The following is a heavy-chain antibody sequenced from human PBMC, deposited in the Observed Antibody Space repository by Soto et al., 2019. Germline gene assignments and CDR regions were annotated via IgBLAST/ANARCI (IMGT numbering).Heavy chain of an antibody. J-gene: IGHJ6*02. V-gene: IGHV3-33*01. CDR1: GFTFSSYG. CDR2: IWYDGSNK. Sequence: GSLSLSCAASGFTFSSYGMHWVRQAPGKGLEWVAVIWYDGSNKYYADSVKGRFTISRDNSKNTLYLQMNSLRAEDTAVYYCARDEFGEYKPPAGMDVWGQGTTVTVSS. CDR3: ARDEFGEYKPPAGMDV. D-gene: IGHD3-10*01.